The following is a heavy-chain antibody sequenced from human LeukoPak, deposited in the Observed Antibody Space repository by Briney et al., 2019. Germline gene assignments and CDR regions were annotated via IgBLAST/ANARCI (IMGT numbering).Heavy chain of an antibody. V-gene: IGHV3-15*01. J-gene: IGHJ6*02. CDR2: IKSKTDGGTT. Sequence: GGSLRLSCAASGFTFSNAWMSWVRQAPGKGLEWVDRIKSKTDGGTTDYAAPVKGRFTISRDDSKNTLYLQMNSLKTEDTAVYYCTTDLVTVYYYYGMDVWGQGTTVTVSS. CDR3: TTDLVTVYYYYGMDV. D-gene: IGHD1-14*01. CDR1: GFTFSNAW.